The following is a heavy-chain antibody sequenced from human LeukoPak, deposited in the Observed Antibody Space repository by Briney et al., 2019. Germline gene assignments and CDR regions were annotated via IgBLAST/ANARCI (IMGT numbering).Heavy chain of an antibody. Sequence: PSETLSLTCTVSGGSISSYYWSWIRQPAGKGLEWIGRIYTSGSTNYNPSLKSRVTISIDTSKSQFSLKLSSVTAADTAVYYCARTRDFWSGYFDYWGQGTLVTVSS. CDR2: IYTSGST. J-gene: IGHJ4*02. V-gene: IGHV4-4*07. CDR3: ARTRDFWSGYFDY. CDR1: GGSISSYY. D-gene: IGHD3-3*01.